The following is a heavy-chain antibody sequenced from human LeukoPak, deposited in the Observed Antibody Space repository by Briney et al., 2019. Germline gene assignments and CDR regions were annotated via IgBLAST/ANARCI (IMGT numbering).Heavy chain of an antibody. CDR2: ISGDDDRT. Sequence: GGSLRLSCAAPGFPSSNYAMSWVHQAPGQGLEWVSAISGDDDRTDYADSVKGRFTISKDISKNTLYLQMSSLRAEDTGVYFCAKSDCSSIYCYVLDYWGQGTLVTVSS. CDR3: AKSDCSSIYCYVLDY. J-gene: IGHJ4*02. D-gene: IGHD2-2*01. CDR1: GFPSSNYA. V-gene: IGHV3-23*01.